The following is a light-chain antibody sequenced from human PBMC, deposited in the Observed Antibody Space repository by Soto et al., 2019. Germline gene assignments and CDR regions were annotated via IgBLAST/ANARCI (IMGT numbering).Light chain of an antibody. CDR2: DAS. Sequence: EIVLTQSPATLSLSPGERATLSCRASQSVSSYLAWYQQKPGQAPRLLIYDASNMATGIPARFSGSGSGTDFTLTISSLEPEDFAVYYCQQRSNLPPITFGQGTRLEMK. CDR3: QQRSNLPPIT. J-gene: IGKJ5*01. V-gene: IGKV3-11*01. CDR1: QSVSSY.